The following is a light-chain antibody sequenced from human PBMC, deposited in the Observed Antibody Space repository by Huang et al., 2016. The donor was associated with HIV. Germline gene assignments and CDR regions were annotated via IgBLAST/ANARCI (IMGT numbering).Light chain of an antibody. Sequence: EIVLTQSPATLSLSPGERATISCRASQSVSSYLAWYQQKPGQAPTLLIYDASNRATGIPARFSGSGSGTDFTLTISSLEPEDFAVYYCQQRTNWPTWTFGQGTKVEIK. V-gene: IGKV3-11*01. CDR3: QQRTNWPTWT. J-gene: IGKJ1*01. CDR2: DAS. CDR1: QSVSSY.